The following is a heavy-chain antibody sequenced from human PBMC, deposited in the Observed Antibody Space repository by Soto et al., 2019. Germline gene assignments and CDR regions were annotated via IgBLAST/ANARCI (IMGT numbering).Heavy chain of an antibody. CDR2: VSSNGGST. D-gene: IGHD2-8*01. V-gene: IGHV3-64D*06. J-gene: IGHJ3*02. CDR1: GFTFSSYA. CDR3: VKDQLDYHNGIGAFDI. Sequence: GGSLRLSCSASGFTFSSYAMHWVRQAPGKGLEYVSAVSSNGGSTYYVDSVKGRFTISRDNSKNTLYLQMSSLRAEDTAVYYCVKDQLDYHNGIGAFDIWGQGTMVTVSS.